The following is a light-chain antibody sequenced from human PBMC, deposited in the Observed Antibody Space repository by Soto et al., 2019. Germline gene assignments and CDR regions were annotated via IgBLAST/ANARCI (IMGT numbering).Light chain of an antibody. Sequence: EIVLTQSPGTLSLSPGERATLSCRASQSVSSSYLAWYQQTPGQAPRLLIYAASSRATGIPDRFSGSGSGTEFTLTISSLQSEDFAVYYCQQYGSSPPVTFGQGTKVDIK. CDR3: QQYGSSPPVT. J-gene: IGKJ1*01. V-gene: IGKV3-20*01. CDR2: AAS. CDR1: QSVSSSY.